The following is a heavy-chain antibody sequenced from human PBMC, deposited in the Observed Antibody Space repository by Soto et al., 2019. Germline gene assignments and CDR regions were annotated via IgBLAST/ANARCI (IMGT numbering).Heavy chain of an antibody. D-gene: IGHD5-18*01. J-gene: IGHJ4*02. Sequence: QITLKESGPTLVKPTQTLTLTCSFSGFSLSTNGVGVGWIRQPPGKALEWLALIYWDDDKRYSPSLKTRLTXTXDXXKHQLVLTMPNMDPVDTATYYCAHKPYSFRWAVDYWGQGALVTLSS. CDR1: GFSLSTNGVG. V-gene: IGHV2-5*02. CDR3: AHKPYSFRWAVDY. CDR2: IYWDDDK.